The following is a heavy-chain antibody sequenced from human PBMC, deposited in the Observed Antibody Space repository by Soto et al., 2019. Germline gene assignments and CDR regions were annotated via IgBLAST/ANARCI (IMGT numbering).Heavy chain of an antibody. D-gene: IGHD6-13*01. CDR3: VREGAHSTGWYDYFDQ. CDR2: ISTYNGNT. CDR1: GYTFITYS. J-gene: IGHJ4*02. V-gene: IGHV1-18*04. Sequence: QVQLVQSGGEVKKPGASVKVSCKATGYTFITYSITWVRQAPGQGLEWMGWISTYNGNTKYAQSLQGRVTLTTDTSTSTAYLEMRSLRSDDTAIYYCVREGAHSTGWYDYFDQWGQGTLVTVSS.